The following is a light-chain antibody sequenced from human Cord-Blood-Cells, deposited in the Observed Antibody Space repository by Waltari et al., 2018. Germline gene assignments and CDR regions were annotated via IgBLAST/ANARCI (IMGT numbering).Light chain of an antibody. Sequence: DIVMTQCPLSLPVTSGEPASISCRSSQSLLHSNGYNYLDWYLQKPGQSPQLLIYLGSNRASGVPDRFSGSGSGTDFTLKISRVEAEDVGVYYCMQALQTPPWTFGQGTKVEIK. CDR1: QSLLHSNGYNY. J-gene: IGKJ1*01. V-gene: IGKV2-28*01. CDR2: LGS. CDR3: MQALQTPPWT.